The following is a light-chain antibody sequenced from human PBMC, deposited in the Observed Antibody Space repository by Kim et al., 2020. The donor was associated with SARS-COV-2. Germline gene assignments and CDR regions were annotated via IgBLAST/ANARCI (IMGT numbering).Light chain of an antibody. CDR2: KAS. J-gene: IGKJ1*01. Sequence: DIQMTQSPSTLSAFVGDRLTITCRASQSINTWLAWYQQRPGKAPKLLIYKASTLESGVPSRFSGTESGTEFTLTISSLQPDDFATYYCQQYNSYLWTFGQGTKVDIK. CDR3: QQYNSYLWT. CDR1: QSINTW. V-gene: IGKV1-5*03.